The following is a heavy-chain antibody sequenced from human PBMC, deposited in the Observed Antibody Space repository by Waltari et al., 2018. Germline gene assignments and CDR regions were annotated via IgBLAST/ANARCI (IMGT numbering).Heavy chain of an antibody. J-gene: IGHJ5*02. V-gene: IGHV3-33*06. CDR3: AKGAGPPRFDP. Sequence: QVQLVESGGGVVQPGRSLRLSCAASGFTFSSYGMHWVRQAPGKGLEWVAVIWYDGSNKYYADSVKGRFTISRDNSKNTLYLQMNSLRAEDTAVYYCAKGAGPPRFDPWGQGTLVTVSS. CDR2: IWYDGSNK. CDR1: GFTFSSYG. D-gene: IGHD6-19*01.